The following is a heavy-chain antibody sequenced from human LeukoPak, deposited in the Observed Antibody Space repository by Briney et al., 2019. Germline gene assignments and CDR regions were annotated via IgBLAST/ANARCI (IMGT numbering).Heavy chain of an antibody. D-gene: IGHD6-19*01. CDR2: IYSGGST. J-gene: IGHJ4*02. V-gene: IGHV3-53*01. Sequence: GGSLRLSCAASGFTFSSYAMSWVRQAPGKGLEWVSVIYSGGSTYYADSVEGRFTISRDNSKNTLYLQMNSLRAEDTAVYYCARDKEQWPVLRDWGQGTLVTVSS. CDR3: ARDKEQWPVLRD. CDR1: GFTFSSYA.